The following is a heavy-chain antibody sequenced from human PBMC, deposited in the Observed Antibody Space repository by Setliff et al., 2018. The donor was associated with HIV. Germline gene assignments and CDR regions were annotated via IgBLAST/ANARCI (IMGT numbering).Heavy chain of an antibody. Sequence: SETLSLTCAVYGGSFSGYYWSWIRQPPGKGLEWTGEINHSGSTNYNPSLKSRATISVDTSKNQFSLRLSSVTAADTAVYYCARGRDYYGSGSYFNGRANSCYFMDVRGKGTTVTVSS. J-gene: IGHJ6*03. V-gene: IGHV4-34*01. CDR1: GGSFSGYY. CDR3: ARGRDYYGSGSYFNGRANSCYFMDV. D-gene: IGHD3-10*01. CDR2: INHSGST.